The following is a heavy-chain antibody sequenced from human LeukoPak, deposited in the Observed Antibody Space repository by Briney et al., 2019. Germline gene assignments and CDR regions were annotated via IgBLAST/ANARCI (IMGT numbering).Heavy chain of an antibody. D-gene: IGHD2-2*01. CDR1: GGSISSGGYY. CDR3: ARDLGGCSSTSCPTLTHFD. Sequence: SETLSLTCTVSGGSISSGGYYWSWIRQPPGKGLEWIGYIYHSGSTYYNPSLKSRVTISVDRSKNQFSLKLSSVTAADTAVYYCARDLGGCSSTSCPTLTHFDWGQGTLVTVSS. CDR2: IYHSGST. J-gene: IGHJ4*02. V-gene: IGHV4-30-2*01.